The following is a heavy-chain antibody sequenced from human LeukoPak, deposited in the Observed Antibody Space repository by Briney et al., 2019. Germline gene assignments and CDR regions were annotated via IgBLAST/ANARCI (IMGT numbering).Heavy chain of an antibody. D-gene: IGHD3-3*01. CDR3: ARNYEFWSFDY. CDR1: GYTFTGYY. Sequence: ASVKVSCKASGYTFTGYYVHWVRQAPGQGLEWMGWINPNSGGTNYAQNFQGRVTLTRDTSISTAYMEVNRLRSDDTALYYCARNYEFWSFDYWGQGTLVIVSS. J-gene: IGHJ4*02. V-gene: IGHV1-2*02. CDR2: INPNSGGT.